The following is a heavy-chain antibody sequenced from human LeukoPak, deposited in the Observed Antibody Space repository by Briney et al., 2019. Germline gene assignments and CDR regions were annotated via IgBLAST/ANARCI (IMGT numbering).Heavy chain of an antibody. CDR3: ARGLNRNDYGDYGY. V-gene: IGHV4-61*10. D-gene: IGHD4-17*01. CDR2: IYYTGST. CDR1: GDSISGGSYY. J-gene: IGHJ4*02. Sequence: PSETLSLTCTVSGDSISGGSYYWNWIRQPAGKGLEWIGYIYYTGSTSYNPSLKSRVTISVQTSKNQFSLKLSSVTAADTAVYYCARGLNRNDYGDYGYWGQGTLVTVSS.